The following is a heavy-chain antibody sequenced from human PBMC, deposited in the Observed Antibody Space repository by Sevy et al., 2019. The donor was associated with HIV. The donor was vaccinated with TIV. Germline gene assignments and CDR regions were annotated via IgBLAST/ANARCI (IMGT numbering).Heavy chain of an antibody. CDR2: ISAYNGNT. J-gene: IGHJ4*02. D-gene: IGHD3-3*01. Sequence: ASVKVSCKASGYTFTSYGISWVRQAPGQGLEWMGWISAYNGNTNYAQKLQGRVTMTTDTSTSTAYMELRSLRSDDTDVYYCARDTYYDFWSGYPVLGYFDYWGQGTLVTVSS. CDR1: GYTFTSYG. CDR3: ARDTYYDFWSGYPVLGYFDY. V-gene: IGHV1-18*01.